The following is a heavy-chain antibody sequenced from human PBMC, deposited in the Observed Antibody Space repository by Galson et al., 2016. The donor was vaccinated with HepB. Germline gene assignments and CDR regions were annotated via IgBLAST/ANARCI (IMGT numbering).Heavy chain of an antibody. CDR3: AREWELPRGPFDY. Sequence: SVKVSCKASGGSFSSDGITWVRQAPGQGLEWMGGIIPIYGTPKYAQKFQGRVTITADKSTSTAYMELSSLRSEDTAVYYCAREWELPRGPFDYWGQGTLVTVSS. CDR1: GGSFSSDG. V-gene: IGHV1-69*06. CDR2: IIPIYGTP. D-gene: IGHD1-26*01. J-gene: IGHJ4*02.